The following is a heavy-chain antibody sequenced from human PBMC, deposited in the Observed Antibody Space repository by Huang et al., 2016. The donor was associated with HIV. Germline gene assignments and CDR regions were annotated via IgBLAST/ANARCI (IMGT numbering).Heavy chain of an antibody. Sequence: QVQLVQSGAEMKKSGSSVKVSCKASGGTVSSFSFTWVRPAPGHGLEWMGGISHLHDTTDLEQKFRVRVTLTADESTNTAFMELSGLTSQDTAVYYCARGVGNSNRGFDIWGQGTLVTVS. CDR2: ISHLHDTT. V-gene: IGHV1-69*13. J-gene: IGHJ4*02. CDR3: ARGVGNSNRGFDI. D-gene: IGHD5-18*01. CDR1: GGTVSSFS.